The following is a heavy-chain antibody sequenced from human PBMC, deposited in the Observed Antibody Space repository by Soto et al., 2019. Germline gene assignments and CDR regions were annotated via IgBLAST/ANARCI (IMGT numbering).Heavy chain of an antibody. J-gene: IGHJ4*02. CDR2: IWNDGSNK. V-gene: IGHV3-33*01. CDR1: GFTFSRYG. CDR3: ARVFRPTYDNSGYHIGY. Sequence: GGSLRLSCAASGFTFSRYGMHWVRQAPGKGLEWVAVIWNDGSNKDYADSVKGRFTISRDNSKNTLYLQMNSLRAEDTAIYYCARVFRPTYDNSGYHIGYWGQGSLVNVSS. D-gene: IGHD3-22*01.